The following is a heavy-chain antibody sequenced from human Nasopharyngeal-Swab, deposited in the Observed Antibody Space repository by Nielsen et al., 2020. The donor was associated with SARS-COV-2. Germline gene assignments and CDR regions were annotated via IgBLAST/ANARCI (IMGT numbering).Heavy chain of an antibody. CDR3: APLSIAASGKGDY. CDR2: IKQDGSQK. CDR1: GFTLSTYW. Sequence: LKISCASSGFTLSTYWMSWVRQAPGKGLEWVDKIKQDGSQKYYVDSVKGRFTISRDNAKTTHYLQMNSLTAEDTAVYYCAPLSIAASGKGDYWGQGTLVTVSS. V-gene: IGHV3-7*01. D-gene: IGHD6-13*01. J-gene: IGHJ4*02.